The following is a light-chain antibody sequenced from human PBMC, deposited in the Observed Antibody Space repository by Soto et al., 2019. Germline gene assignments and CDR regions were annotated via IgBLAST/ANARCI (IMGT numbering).Light chain of an antibody. Sequence: HSALTQPASVSGSPGQSITISCTGTSSDVGAYNYVSWYQHHPGKVPKLMIYDVSHRPSGVSNRFSGSKSGNSASLTISGLQADDEADYYCSSYGGASAPVLFGGGTKLTVL. CDR1: SSDVGAYNY. V-gene: IGLV2-14*03. CDR2: DVS. CDR3: SSYGGASAPVL. J-gene: IGLJ3*02.